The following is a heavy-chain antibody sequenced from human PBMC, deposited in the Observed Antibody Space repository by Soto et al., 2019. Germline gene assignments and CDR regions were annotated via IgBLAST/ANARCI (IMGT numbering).Heavy chain of an antibody. V-gene: IGHV1-69*13. J-gene: IGHJ4*02. CDR3: ARRGALRYFAHDPYYFDF. CDR1: GGTFSSYS. Sequence: SVKVSCKASGGTFSSYSISWVRQAPGQGLEWMGGIIPIFGTANYAHKFQGRVTITADESTSTAYMELSSLRSEDTAVYYCARRGALRYFAHDPYYFDFWGQGTLVNVSS. D-gene: IGHD3-9*01. CDR2: IIPIFGTA.